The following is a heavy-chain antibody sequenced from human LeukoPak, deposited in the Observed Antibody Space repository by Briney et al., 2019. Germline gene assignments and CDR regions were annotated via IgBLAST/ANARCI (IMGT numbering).Heavy chain of an antibody. CDR1: GPSLSSLW. CDR2: IRQDESER. V-gene: IGHV3-7*01. J-gene: IGHJ6*03. Sequence: RGSLSPSRQASGPSLSSLWMTWVRQPPGKGPEWVANIRQDESERYSADSVKGRFTISRDNAKKSVYLYMSSLRAEDTALYYCARLSAYYYGSYFYYYMDVWGKGTTDTVSS. D-gene: IGHD3-10*01. CDR3: ARLSAYYYGSYFYYYMDV.